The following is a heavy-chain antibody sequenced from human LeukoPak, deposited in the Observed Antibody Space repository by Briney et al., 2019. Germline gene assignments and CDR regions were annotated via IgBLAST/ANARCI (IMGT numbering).Heavy chain of an antibody. J-gene: IGHJ4*02. CDR2: IYYSGST. V-gene: IGHV4-59*01. CDR3: ARGRRFRKIVSHIAAAGYYFDY. D-gene: IGHD6-13*01. CDR1: GGSISSYY. Sequence: SETLSLTCTVSGGSISSYYWSWIRQPPGKGLEWIGYIYYSGSTNYNPSLKSRVTISVDTSKNQFSLKLSSVTAADTAVYYCARGRRFRKIVSHIAAAGYYFDYWGQGTLVTVSS.